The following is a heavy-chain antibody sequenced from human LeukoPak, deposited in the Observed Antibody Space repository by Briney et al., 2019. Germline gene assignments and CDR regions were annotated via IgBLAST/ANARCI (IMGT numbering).Heavy chain of an antibody. Sequence: GESLKISCKGSGYSFTNDWIGWVRQMPGKGLEWMGIIYPGDSNTRYSPSIQGQVTITADKSISTAYLQWSSLKASDTAKYYCARHTKYSTSSRVFDYWGQGTLVTVSS. V-gene: IGHV5-51*01. CDR2: IYPGDSNT. D-gene: IGHD6-6*01. CDR3: ARHTKYSTSSRVFDY. J-gene: IGHJ4*02. CDR1: GYSFTNDW.